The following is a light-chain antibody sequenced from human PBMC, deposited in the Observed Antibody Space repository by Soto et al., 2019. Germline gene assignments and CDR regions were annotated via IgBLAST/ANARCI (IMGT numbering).Light chain of an antibody. V-gene: IGLV2-14*01. Sequence: QSALTQPASVSGSPGQSITISCTGTSSDVGGYNYVSWYQQYPGKAPKVMIYDVSNRPSGVSNRFSGSKSGNTASLTISGLQAEDEAGYYCSSYTSSSTYVFGSGTKLTVL. CDR1: SSDVGGYNY. CDR2: DVS. J-gene: IGLJ1*01. CDR3: SSYTSSSTYV.